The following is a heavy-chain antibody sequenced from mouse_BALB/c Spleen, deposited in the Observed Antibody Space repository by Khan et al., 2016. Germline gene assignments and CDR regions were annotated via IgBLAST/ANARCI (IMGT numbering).Heavy chain of an antibody. D-gene: IGHD2-1*01. V-gene: IGHV5-17*02. Sequence: EVELVESGGGLVQPGGSRKLSCAASGFTFSGFGMHWVRQAPEKGLEWVAYISSGSSTIYYAETVKGRFTISRDNPKNTLFLQMTSLRSDDTAMFYCARSGGNYWFAYWGQGTLVTVSA. CDR3: ARSGGNYWFAY. CDR1: GFTFSGFG. J-gene: IGHJ3*01. CDR2: ISSGSSTI.